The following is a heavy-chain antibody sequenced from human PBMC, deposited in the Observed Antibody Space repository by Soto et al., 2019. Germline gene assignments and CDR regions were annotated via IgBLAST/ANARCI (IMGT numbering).Heavy chain of an antibody. CDR3: TTGSVEGV. CDR1: DFSISNAW. J-gene: IGHJ6*02. Sequence: EVQLVESGGGLVKPGGSLRLSCAASDFSISNAWMNWVRQAPGKGLEWVGRIKTRSEGEATDYAAPLKDRFTISRDDSKNTLFLQMNSLKTEDRAVYYCTTGSVEGVWGQGAMVIVSS. CDR2: IKTRSEGEAT. V-gene: IGHV3-15*07. D-gene: IGHD2-15*01.